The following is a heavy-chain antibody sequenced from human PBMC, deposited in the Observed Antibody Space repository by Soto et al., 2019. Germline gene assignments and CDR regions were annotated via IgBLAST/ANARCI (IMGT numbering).Heavy chain of an antibody. CDR1: GGTFSSYT. Sequence: GASVKVSCKASGGTFSSYTISWVRQAPGQGLEWMGRIIPILGIANYAQKFQGRVTITADKSTSTAYMELSSLRSEDTAVYYCAREYCSGGSCYKAFDIWGQGTMVTVSS. CDR3: AREYCSGGSCYKAFDI. V-gene: IGHV1-69*04. CDR2: IIPILGIA. D-gene: IGHD2-15*01. J-gene: IGHJ3*02.